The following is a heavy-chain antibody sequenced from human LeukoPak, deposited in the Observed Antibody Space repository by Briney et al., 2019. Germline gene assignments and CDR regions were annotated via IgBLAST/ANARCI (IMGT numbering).Heavy chain of an antibody. CDR3: AREAHAFDI. V-gene: IGHV3-48*03. CDR2: ISSSGSTI. Sequence: GGSLRLSCAASGFTFSSYEMNWVGQAQGKGLGGVSYISSSGSTIYYADSVKGRFTISRDNANNTLYPQMNSLRAEDTAVYYCAREAHAFDIWGQGTLVTVSS. CDR1: GFTFSSYE. J-gene: IGHJ3*02.